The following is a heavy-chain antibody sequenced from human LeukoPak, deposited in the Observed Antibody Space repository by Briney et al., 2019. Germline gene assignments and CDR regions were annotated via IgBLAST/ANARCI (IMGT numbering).Heavy chain of an antibody. J-gene: IGHJ3*02. Sequence: SETLSLTCTVSGGSISSGGYYWSWIRQHPGKGLEWIGYIYYSGSTYYNPSLKSRVTISVDTSKNQFSLKLSPVTAADTAVYYCAKELGPFDGLDIWGQGTMVTVSS. CDR2: IYYSGST. D-gene: IGHD3-16*01. CDR3: AKELGPFDGLDI. V-gene: IGHV4-31*03. CDR1: GGSISSGGYY.